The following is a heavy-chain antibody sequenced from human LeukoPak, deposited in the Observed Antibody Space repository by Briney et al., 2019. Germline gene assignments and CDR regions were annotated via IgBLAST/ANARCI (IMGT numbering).Heavy chain of an antibody. CDR1: GGSISSYY. CDR2: IYTSGST. D-gene: IGHD5-18*01. V-gene: IGHV4-4*07. Sequence: SETLSLTCTVSGGSISSYYWSWIRQPAGKGLEWIGRIYTSGSTNYNPSLKSRVTMSADTSKNQFSLKLSSVTAADTAVCYCARGRAGYSYGCVDIWGQGTMVTVSS. CDR3: ARGRAGYSYGCVDI. J-gene: IGHJ3*02.